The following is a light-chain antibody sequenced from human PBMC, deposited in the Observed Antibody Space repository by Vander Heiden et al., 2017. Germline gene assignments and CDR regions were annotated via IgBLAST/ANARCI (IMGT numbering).Light chain of an antibody. CDR3: QSYDSSRSGYVV. V-gene: IGLV1-40*01. CDR1: SSNVGAGYD. Sequence: QSVLTQPPSVSGAPGQGVTISCTGSSSNVGAGYDVHWYQQLPGTAPKLLIYGNSNRPSGVPDRFSGSKSGTSASLAITGLQAEDEADYYCQSYDSSRSGYVVFGGGTKLTVL. CDR2: GNS. J-gene: IGLJ2*01.